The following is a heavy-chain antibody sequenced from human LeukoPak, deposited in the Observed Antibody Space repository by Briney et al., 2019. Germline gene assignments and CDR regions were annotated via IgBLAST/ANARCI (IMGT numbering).Heavy chain of an antibody. CDR2: ITSKTDGGTT. D-gene: IGHD3-22*01. Sequence: GGSLRLSCAASGFTFSNAWMSWVRQAPGKGLEWVGRITSKTDGGTTDYAAPVKGRFTISRDDSKNTLYLQMNSLKTEDTAVYYCTTTYYYDSSVGGFADYWGQGTLVTVSS. CDR3: TTTYYYDSSVGGFADY. CDR1: GFTFSNAW. V-gene: IGHV3-15*01. J-gene: IGHJ4*02.